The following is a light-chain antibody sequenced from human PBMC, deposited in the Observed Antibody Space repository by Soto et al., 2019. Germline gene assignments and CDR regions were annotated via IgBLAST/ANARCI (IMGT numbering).Light chain of an antibody. Sequence: ENGVTQSPGTLSLSKGERATRSCRASQSVSNNYLAWYQQRPGQAPRLLIFATSRRATDIPDRFSGSGSGTDFTLAIRRLEPEDFAVYYCHQFGYSPRPFGQGTNVDVK. CDR2: ATS. CDR1: QSVSNNY. V-gene: IGKV3-20*01. CDR3: HQFGYSPRP. J-gene: IGKJ1*01.